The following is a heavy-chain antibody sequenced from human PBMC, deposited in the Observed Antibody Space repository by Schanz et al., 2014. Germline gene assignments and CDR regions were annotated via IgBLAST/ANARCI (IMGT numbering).Heavy chain of an antibody. CDR2: ISPNSGDT. D-gene: IGHD2-2*01. CDR1: GYTFSSYG. J-gene: IGHJ5*02. V-gene: IGHV1-2*06. CDR3: ARELCSSTTCYVRYDP. Sequence: QVQLVQSGAEVKKPGASVKVSCKASGYTFSSYGISWVRQAPGQGLEWMGRISPNSGDTHSAQKFQGRVTMTWDRSISTAYMELSSLTSDDTAVYYCARELCSSTTCYVRYDPWGQGTLVTVSS.